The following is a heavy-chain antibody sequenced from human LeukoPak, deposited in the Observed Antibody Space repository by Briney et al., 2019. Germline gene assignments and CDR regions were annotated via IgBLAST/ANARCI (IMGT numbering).Heavy chain of an antibody. CDR3: ARLGGYSGYDSLDY. V-gene: IGHV3-23*01. CDR2: ISGSGGTT. CDR1: GFTLSSSD. D-gene: IGHD5-12*01. J-gene: IGHJ4*02. Sequence: PGGSLRLSCAASGFTLSSSDMSWVRQAPGKGLEWVSAISGSGGTTYYADSVKGRFTISRDNAKNSLYLQMNSLRAEDTAVYYCARLGGYSGYDSLDYWGQGTLVTVSS.